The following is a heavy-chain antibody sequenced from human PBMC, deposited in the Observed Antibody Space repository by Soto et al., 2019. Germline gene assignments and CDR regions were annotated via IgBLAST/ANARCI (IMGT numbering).Heavy chain of an antibody. CDR2: ISSSGSSI. J-gene: IGHJ4*02. V-gene: IGHV3-11*01. CDR1: GFTFSDYY. CDR3: ASAIIVVFGPSVNN. D-gene: IGHD3-22*01. Sequence: PGGSLRLSCAASGFTFSDYYMYWIRQAPGKGLEWVSYISSSGSSISYADSVKGRFTISRDNTKNSLYLQMSSLRAEDTAVYYCASAIIVVFGPSVNNWGQGTLVTVS.